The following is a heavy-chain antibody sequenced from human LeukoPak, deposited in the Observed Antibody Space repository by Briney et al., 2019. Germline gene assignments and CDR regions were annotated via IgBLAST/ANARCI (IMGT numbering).Heavy chain of an antibody. Sequence: QAGGSLRLSCAASGFTFSSYSMNWVRKAPAKGLERVSYISSSSSTIYYADSVKGRFTISRDNAKNSLYLQMNSLRDEDTAVYYCARDIAVTAAGVDYWGQGTLVTVSS. J-gene: IGHJ4*02. CDR2: ISSSSSTI. D-gene: IGHD2-21*02. V-gene: IGHV3-48*02. CDR1: GFTFSSYS. CDR3: ARDIAVTAAGVDY.